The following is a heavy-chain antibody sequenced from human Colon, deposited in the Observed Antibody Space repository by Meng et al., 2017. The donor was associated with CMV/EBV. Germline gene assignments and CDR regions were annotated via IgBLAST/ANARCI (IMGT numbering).Heavy chain of an antibody. J-gene: IGHJ3*02. CDR2: IKEDGSEK. Sequence: GGSLRLSCAASGFTFSNYWMTWLRQAPGRGLELVAHIKEDGSEKYFVGSVKGRFTISRDNAKNSLYLQMNSLRAEDTAVYYCARDPFIKAFDMWGQGTMVTVSS. CDR1: GFTFSNYW. V-gene: IGHV3-7*01. CDR3: ARDPFIKAFDM.